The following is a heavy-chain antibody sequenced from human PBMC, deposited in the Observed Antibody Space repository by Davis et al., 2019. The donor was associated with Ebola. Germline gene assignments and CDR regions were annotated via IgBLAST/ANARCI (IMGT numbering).Heavy chain of an antibody. V-gene: IGHV3-7*03. Sequence: GGSLRLSCAASGFTFSSYWMNWVRQAPGKGLEWVANIKQDGSEKYYVDSVKGRFTISRDNAKNSLYLQMNSLRAEDTAVYYCARGLDYYYYYGMDVWGQGTTVTVSS. D-gene: IGHD5/OR15-5a*01. J-gene: IGHJ6*02. CDR1: GFTFSSYW. CDR2: IKQDGSEK. CDR3: ARGLDYYYYYGMDV.